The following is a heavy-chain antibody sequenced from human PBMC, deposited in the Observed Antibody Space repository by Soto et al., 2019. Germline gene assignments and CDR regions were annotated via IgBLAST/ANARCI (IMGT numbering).Heavy chain of an antibody. CDR3: ARRTMTTVTNPYFDY. D-gene: IGHD4-4*01. J-gene: IGHJ4*02. CDR2: IYYSGST. Sequence: PSETLSLTCTVSGGSISSSSYYWGWIRQPPGKGLEWIGSIYYSGSTYYNPSLKSRVTISVDTSKNQFSLKLSSVTAADTAVYYCARRTMTTVTNPYFDYWGQGTLVTVSS. V-gene: IGHV4-39*01. CDR1: GGSISSSSYY.